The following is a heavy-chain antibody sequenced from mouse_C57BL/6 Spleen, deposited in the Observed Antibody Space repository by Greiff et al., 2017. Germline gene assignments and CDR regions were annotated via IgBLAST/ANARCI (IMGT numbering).Heavy chain of an antibody. CDR2: IDPSDSYT. Sequence: LQQPGAELVMPGASVKLSCKASGYTFTSYWMHWVKQRPGQGLEWIGEIDPSDSYTNYNQKFKGKSTLTVDKSSSTAYMQLSSLTSEDSAVYYCARIPTVVATGWYFDVWGTGTTVTVSS. CDR3: ARIPTVVATGWYFDV. CDR1: GYTFTSYW. V-gene: IGHV1-69*01. D-gene: IGHD1-1*01. J-gene: IGHJ1*03.